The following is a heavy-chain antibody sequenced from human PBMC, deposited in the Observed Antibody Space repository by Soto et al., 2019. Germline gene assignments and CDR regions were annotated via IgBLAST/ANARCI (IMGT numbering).Heavy chain of an antibody. CDR1: GYTFTSYG. J-gene: IGHJ4*02. V-gene: IGHV1-18*01. Sequence: QVHLVQSGAEVKKPGASVKVSCKCSGYTFTSYGITWVRQAPGQGLEWMGWISAHNDNTDYAQTLQGRGTVTRDTSTSTAYMELRCLRSDEEAVYYCARGRNGDYWGQGALVTVSS. CDR2: ISAHNDNT. D-gene: IGHD1-1*01. CDR3: ARGRNGDY.